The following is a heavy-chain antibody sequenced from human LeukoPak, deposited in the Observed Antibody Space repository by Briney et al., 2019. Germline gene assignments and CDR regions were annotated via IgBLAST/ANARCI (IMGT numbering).Heavy chain of an antibody. J-gene: IGHJ4*02. V-gene: IGHV1-18*01. CDR3: ATGPGSYYALGFDY. Sequence: ASVKVSCKASGYTFTSYGISWVRQAPGQGLEWMGWISAYNGNTNYAQKLQGRVTMTTDTSTSTAYMELRSLRSDDTAVYYCATGPGSYYALGFDYWGQGTLVTVSS. CDR1: GYTFTSYG. CDR2: ISAYNGNT. D-gene: IGHD1-26*01.